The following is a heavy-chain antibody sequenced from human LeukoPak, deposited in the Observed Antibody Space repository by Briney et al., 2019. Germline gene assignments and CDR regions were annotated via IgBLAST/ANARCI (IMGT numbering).Heavy chain of an antibody. Sequence: TGGSLRLSCAASGFTFSSYSMNWVRQAPGKELEWVSIISGSGGNTYYADSVKGRFTISRDNSKNTLFLQMNSLRGEDTAVYYCAKDLPPPSYGALDFWGQGTLVTVSS. CDR3: AKDLPPPSYGALDF. CDR1: GFTFSSYS. D-gene: IGHD4-17*01. J-gene: IGHJ4*02. CDR2: ISGSGGNT. V-gene: IGHV3-23*01.